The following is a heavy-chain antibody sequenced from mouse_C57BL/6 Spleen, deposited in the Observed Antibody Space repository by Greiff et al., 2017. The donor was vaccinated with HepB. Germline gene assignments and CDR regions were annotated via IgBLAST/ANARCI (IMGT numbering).Heavy chain of an antibody. D-gene: IGHD2-1*01. CDR1: GYSFTGYY. J-gene: IGHJ1*03. Sequence: EVQRVESGPELVKPGASVKISCKASGYSFTGYYMHWVKQSSEKSLEWIGEINPSTGGTSYNQKFKGKATLTVDKSSSTAYMQLKSLTSEDSAVYYCAPIYYGNYVKYFDVWGTGTTVTVSS. CDR2: INPSTGGT. V-gene: IGHV1-43*01. CDR3: APIYYGNYVKYFDV.